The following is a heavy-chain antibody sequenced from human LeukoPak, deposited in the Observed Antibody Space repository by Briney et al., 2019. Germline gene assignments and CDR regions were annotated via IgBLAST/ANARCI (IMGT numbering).Heavy chain of an antibody. V-gene: IGHV4-59*01. Sequence: SETLSLTCTVSGGSISSYYWSWIRQPPGKGLEWIGYIYYSGSTNYNPSLKSRVTIAVDTSKNQCSLKLSSVTAADTAVYYCARFQYYYGSSGTWPALDYWGQGTLVTVSS. CDR2: IYYSGST. J-gene: IGHJ4*02. CDR3: ARFQYYYGSSGTWPALDY. D-gene: IGHD3-22*01. CDR1: GGSISSYY.